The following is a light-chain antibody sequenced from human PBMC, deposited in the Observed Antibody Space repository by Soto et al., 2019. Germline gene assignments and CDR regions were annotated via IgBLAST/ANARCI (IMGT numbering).Light chain of an antibody. V-gene: IGKV1-6*01. J-gene: IGKJ1*01. CDR3: LQDYNYPWT. Sequence: AIPMTQSPSSLSASVGDRVTITCRASQGIRNGLGWYQQKPGKAPRLLIYAASNLQSGVPSRFSGSGSGADFTLTISSLQPEDFASYYCLQDYNYPWTFGQGTKVEMK. CDR2: AAS. CDR1: QGIRNG.